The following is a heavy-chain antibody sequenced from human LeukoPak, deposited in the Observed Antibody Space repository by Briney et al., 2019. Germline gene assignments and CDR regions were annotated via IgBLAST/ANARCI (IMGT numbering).Heavy chain of an antibody. CDR3: AKDLHFDWLLQSPFDY. V-gene: IGHV3-30*18. J-gene: IGHJ4*02. CDR2: ISYDGSNK. CDR1: GFTFDDYA. Sequence: GGSLRLSCAASGFTFDDYAMHWVRQAPGKGLEWVAVISYDGSNKYYADSVKGRFTISRDNSKNTLYLQMNSLRAEDTAVYYCAKDLHFDWLLQSPFDYWGQGTLVTVSS. D-gene: IGHD3-9*01.